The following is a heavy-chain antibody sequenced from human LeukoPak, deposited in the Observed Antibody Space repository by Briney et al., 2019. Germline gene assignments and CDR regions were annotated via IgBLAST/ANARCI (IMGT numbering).Heavy chain of an antibody. D-gene: IGHD3-9*01. CDR1: GFTFSSYA. CDR2: ISGSGGST. CDR3: AKTAYYDILTGYYPNYYYYMDV. J-gene: IGHJ6*03. Sequence: GGSLRLSCTASGFTFSSYAMSWVRQAPGKGLEWVSAISGSGGSTYYADSVKGRFTISRDNSKNTLYLQMNSLRAEDTAVYYCAKTAYYDILTGYYPNYYYYMDVWGKGTTVTVSS. V-gene: IGHV3-23*01.